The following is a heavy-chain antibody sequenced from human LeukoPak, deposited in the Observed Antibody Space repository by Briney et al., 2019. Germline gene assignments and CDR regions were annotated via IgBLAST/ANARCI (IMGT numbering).Heavy chain of an antibody. CDR1: GGSISSSSYY. J-gene: IGHJ4*02. CDR2: IYYSGST. Sequence: SETLSLTCTVSGGSISSSSYYWGWIRQPPGKGLEWVGSIYYSGSTYYNPSLKSRVTISVDTSKNQFSLKLSSVTAADTAVYYCARLHYYDWCFDYWGQGTLVTVSS. CDR3: ARLHYYDWCFDY. V-gene: IGHV4-39*01. D-gene: IGHD3-22*01.